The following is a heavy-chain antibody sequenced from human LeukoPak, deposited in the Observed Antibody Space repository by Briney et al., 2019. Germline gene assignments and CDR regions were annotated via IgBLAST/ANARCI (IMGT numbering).Heavy chain of an antibody. CDR3: ARRITMVRGVKYYYYMDV. Sequence: SETLSLTCTVSGGSISSYYWSWIRQPPGKGLEWIGEINHSGSTNYNPSLKSRVTISVDTSKNQFSLKLSSVTAADTAVYYCARRITMVRGVKYYYYMDVWGKGTTVTVSS. J-gene: IGHJ6*03. V-gene: IGHV4-34*01. D-gene: IGHD3-10*01. CDR1: GGSISSYY. CDR2: INHSGST.